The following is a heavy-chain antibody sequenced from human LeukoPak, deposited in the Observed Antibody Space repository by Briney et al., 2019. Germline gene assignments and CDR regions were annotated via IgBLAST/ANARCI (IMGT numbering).Heavy chain of an antibody. Sequence: GGSLRLSCAASGFTFSSYWMSWVRQAPGKGLEWVANIKQDGSEKYYVDSVKGRFTISRDNAKNSLYLQMNSLRAEDTAVYYCARGKESSGWLNPWEREEDRPVDYWGQGTLVTVSS. CDR1: GFTFSSYW. V-gene: IGHV3-7*01. CDR2: IKQDGSEK. CDR3: ARGKESSGWLNPWEREEDRPVDY. D-gene: IGHD5-24*01. J-gene: IGHJ4*02.